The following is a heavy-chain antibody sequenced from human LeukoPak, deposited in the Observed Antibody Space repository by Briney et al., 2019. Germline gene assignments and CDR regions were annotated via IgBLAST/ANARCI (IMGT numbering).Heavy chain of an antibody. CDR2: ISSDGSST. V-gene: IGHV3-74*01. Sequence: GGSLRLSCAASGFSFSSYWMDWVRQAPGKGLVWVSRISSDGSSTYYADSVEGRFAISRDNAKNTLYLQMNSLRAEDTAVYYCARVRSGYYFDYWGQGTLVTVSS. J-gene: IGHJ4*02. D-gene: IGHD2-21*01. CDR1: GFSFSSYW. CDR3: ARVRSGYYFDY.